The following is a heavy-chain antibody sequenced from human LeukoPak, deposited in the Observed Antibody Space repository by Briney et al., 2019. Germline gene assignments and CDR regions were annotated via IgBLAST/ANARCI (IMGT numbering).Heavy chain of an antibody. D-gene: IGHD1-26*01. CDR1: GGSISSYY. V-gene: IGHV4-4*07. CDR2: IYTSGST. Sequence: SETLSLTCTVSGGSISSYYWSWIRQPAGKGLEWIGLIYTSGSTNYNPSLKSRVTMSVDTSKNQFSLKLSSVTAADPAVYYCARATPPGPGGSYYFVDAFDIWGQGTMVTVSS. CDR3: ARATPPGPGGSYYFVDAFDI. J-gene: IGHJ3*02.